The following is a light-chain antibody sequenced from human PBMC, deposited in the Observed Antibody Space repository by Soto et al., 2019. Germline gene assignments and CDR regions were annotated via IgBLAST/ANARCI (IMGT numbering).Light chain of an antibody. CDR2: AAY. V-gene: IGKV1-39*01. CDR1: QSISSY. Sequence: DIQMTQSPSSLSASVGDRVTITCRASQSISSYLYWYQQKPGQATKLMVFAAYSLQSGVPSRFRGSGAGTDFTLTISSLQPEDFATYYCQQSYSPPPTFGGGTKVDIK. CDR3: QQSYSPPPT. J-gene: IGKJ4*01.